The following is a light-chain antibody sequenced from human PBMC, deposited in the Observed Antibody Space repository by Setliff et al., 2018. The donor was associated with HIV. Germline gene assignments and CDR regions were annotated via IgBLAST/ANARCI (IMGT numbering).Light chain of an antibody. CDR1: SIGTYNY. CDR3: KTYTGSSPLYV. V-gene: IGLV2-14*03. Sequence: QSALAQPASVSGSPGQSITISCTGTSIGTYNYVSWYQQHPGKAPKLMIYDVNERPSGISRRFSGSESGNTASLTISGLQAEDEADYYCKTYTGSSPLYVFGTGTKV. CDR2: DVN. J-gene: IGLJ1*01.